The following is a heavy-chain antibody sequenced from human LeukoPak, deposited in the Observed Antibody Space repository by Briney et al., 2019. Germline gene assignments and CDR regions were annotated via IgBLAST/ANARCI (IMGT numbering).Heavy chain of an antibody. CDR3: ARRRYTTQEYYYYYYMDV. D-gene: IGHD1-14*01. J-gene: IGHJ6*03. CDR2: INPNSGGT. Sequence: PRASVKVSCKASGYTFTGYYMHWVRQAPGQGLEWMGWINPNSGGTNYAQKFQGRVTMTRDTSISTAYMELSRLRSDDTAVYYCARRRYTTQEYYYYYYMDVWGKGTTVTVSS. V-gene: IGHV1-2*02. CDR1: GYTFTGYY.